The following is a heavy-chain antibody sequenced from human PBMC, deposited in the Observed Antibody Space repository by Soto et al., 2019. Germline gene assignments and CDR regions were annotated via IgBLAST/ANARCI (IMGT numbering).Heavy chain of an antibody. CDR3: ARDSPEDRVVLGGNAFDI. CDR1: GFTFSSYS. J-gene: IGHJ3*02. V-gene: IGHV3-48*01. D-gene: IGHD3-3*02. CDR2: ISSSSSTI. Sequence: GGSLRLSCAASGFTFSSYSMNWVRQAPGKGLEWVSYISSSSSTIYYADSVKGRFTISRDNAKNSLYLQMNSLRAEDMAVYYCARDSPEDRVVLGGNAFDIWGQGTMVTVSS.